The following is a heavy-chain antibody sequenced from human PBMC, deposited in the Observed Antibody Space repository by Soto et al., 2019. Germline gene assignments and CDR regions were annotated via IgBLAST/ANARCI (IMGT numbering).Heavy chain of an antibody. J-gene: IGHJ5*02. V-gene: IGHV4-4*07. CDR2: IYTSGST. CDR3: ARDLLGSSWYTTGWFDP. Sequence: SETLSLTCTVSGGSISSYYWSWIRQPAGKGLEWIGRIYTSGSTNYNPSLKSRVTMSVDTSKNQFSLKLSSVTAADTAAYYCARDLLGSSWYTTGWFDPWGQGTLVTVSS. CDR1: GGSISSYY. D-gene: IGHD6-13*01.